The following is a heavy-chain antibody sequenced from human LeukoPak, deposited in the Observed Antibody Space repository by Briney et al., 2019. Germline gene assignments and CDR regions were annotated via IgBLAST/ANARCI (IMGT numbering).Heavy chain of an antibody. D-gene: IGHD3-22*01. CDR2: ISWNSGSI. CDR3: ARRYYYYDSSGPSDAFDI. Sequence: PGRSLRLFCAASGFTFDDYAMHWVRQAPGKGLEWVSGISWNSGSIGYADSVKGRFTISRDNAKNSLYLQMNSLRAEDTALYYCARRYYYYDSSGPSDAFDIWGQGTMVTVSS. CDR1: GFTFDDYA. J-gene: IGHJ3*02. V-gene: IGHV3-9*01.